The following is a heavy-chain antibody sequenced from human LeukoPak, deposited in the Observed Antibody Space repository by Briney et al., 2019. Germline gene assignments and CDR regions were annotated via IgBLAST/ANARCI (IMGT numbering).Heavy chain of an antibody. CDR1: GFIFDDYA. CDR2: ISWNSAII. J-gene: IGHJ4*02. V-gene: IGHV3-9*01. D-gene: IGHD6-13*01. Sequence: GGSLRLSCAASGFIFDDYAMHWVRQAPGKGLEWVSSISWNSAIIAYADSVKGRFTISRDNAKNSLYMQMNSLGAEDTALYYCAKDISGSSWNYFDYWGQGTLVTVSS. CDR3: AKDISGSSWNYFDY.